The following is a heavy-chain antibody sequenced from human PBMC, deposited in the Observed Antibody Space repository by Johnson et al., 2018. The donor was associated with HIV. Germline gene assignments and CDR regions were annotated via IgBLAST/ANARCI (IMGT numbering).Heavy chain of an antibody. CDR1: VFIFDDYG. V-gene: IGHV3-30*03. CDR3: ARDHAFDI. J-gene: IGHJ3*02. CDR2: ISYDGTKK. Sequence: QVQLVESGGGVVRPGGSLRLSCAASVFIFDDYGMSWVRQAPGKGLEWVAGISYDGTKKYYRDSVKGRFTISRDNSKNTLYLQMNSLRAEDTAVYYCARDHAFDIWGQGTMVTVSS.